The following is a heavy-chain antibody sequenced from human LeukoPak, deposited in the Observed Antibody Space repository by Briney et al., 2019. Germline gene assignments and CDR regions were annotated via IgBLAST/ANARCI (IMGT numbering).Heavy chain of an antibody. D-gene: IGHD4-23*01. J-gene: IGHJ4*02. CDR2: IYHSGST. CDR1: GYSISSGYY. CDR3: AGDLYGGRYYFDY. V-gene: IGHV4-38-2*02. Sequence: SETLSLTCAVSGYSISSGYYWGWIRQPPGKGLEWIGSIYHSGSTYYNPSLKSRVTISVDTSKNQFSLKLSSVTAADTAVYYCAGDLYGGRYYFDYWGQGTLVTVSS.